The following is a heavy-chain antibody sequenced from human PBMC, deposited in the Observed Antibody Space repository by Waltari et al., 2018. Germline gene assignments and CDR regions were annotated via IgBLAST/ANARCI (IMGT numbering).Heavy chain of an antibody. V-gene: IGHV3-20*04. CDR1: GFKFNDYG. J-gene: IGHJ4*02. Sequence: EVQLAESGGAVVRPGGSLRLTCVASGFKFNDYGMSWVRRVPGEGRELVSGITWNGGIISYSDSVKGRFTITRDNDKNSLSLQMTSLRVEDTALYYCARYLNWGLPRFDNWGQGTQVTVSS. CDR2: ITWNGGII. CDR3: ARYLNWGLPRFDN. D-gene: IGHD3-16*01.